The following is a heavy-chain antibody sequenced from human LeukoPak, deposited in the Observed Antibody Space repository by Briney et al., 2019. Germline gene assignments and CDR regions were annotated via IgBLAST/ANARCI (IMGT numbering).Heavy chain of an antibody. J-gene: IGHJ3*02. Sequence: GGSLRLSCAASGFTFSSYSMNWVRQAPGEGLEWVSSISSSSSYIYYADSVKGRFTISRDNAKNSLYLQMNSLRAEDTAVYYCARDSGSSGYYPDAFDIWGQGTMVTVSS. D-gene: IGHD3-22*01. V-gene: IGHV3-21*01. CDR1: GFTFSSYS. CDR3: ARDSGSSGYYPDAFDI. CDR2: ISSSSSYI.